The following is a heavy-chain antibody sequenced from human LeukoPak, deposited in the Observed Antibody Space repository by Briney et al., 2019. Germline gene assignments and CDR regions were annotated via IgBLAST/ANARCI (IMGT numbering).Heavy chain of an antibody. CDR3: ARANYYYYMDV. D-gene: IGHD2-8*01. CDR2: ISAYNGNT. V-gene: IGHV1-18*01. CDR1: CYTLYRFG. J-gene: IGHJ6*03. Sequence: ALMKVLCKAFCYTLYRFGIHWGGQGPGQGVWGVGWISAYNGNTNYAQKLQGRVTMTTDTSTSTAYMELRSLRSDDTAVYYCARANYYYYMDVWGKGTTVTVSS.